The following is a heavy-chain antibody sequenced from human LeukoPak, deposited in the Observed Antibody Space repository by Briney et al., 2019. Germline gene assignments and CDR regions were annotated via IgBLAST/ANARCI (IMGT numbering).Heavy chain of an antibody. V-gene: IGHV4-39*07. CDR2: INHSGST. CDR1: GGSISSSSYY. J-gene: IGHJ6*03. D-gene: IGHD2-15*01. Sequence: SETLSLTCTVSGGSISSSSYYWGWIRQPPGKGLEWIGEINHSGSTNYNPSLKSRVTISVDTSKNQFSLKLSSVTAADTAVYYCASLKRNAALYYYYYMDVWGKGTTVTVSS. CDR3: ASLKRNAALYYYYYMDV.